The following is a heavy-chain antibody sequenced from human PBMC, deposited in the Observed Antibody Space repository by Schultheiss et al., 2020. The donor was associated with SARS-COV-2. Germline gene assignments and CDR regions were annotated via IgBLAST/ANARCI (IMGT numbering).Heavy chain of an antibody. D-gene: IGHD1-20*01. V-gene: IGHV4-59*12. Sequence: SETLSLTCAVYGGSFSGYYWSWIRQPPGKGLEWIGYIYYSGSTNYNPSLKSRVTISIDTSKNQFSLKLGSVTAADTAVYYCARVGRGWITGTSYYYYYMDVWGNG. CDR1: GGSFSGYY. J-gene: IGHJ6*03. CDR3: ARVGRGWITGTSYYYYYMDV. CDR2: IYYSGST.